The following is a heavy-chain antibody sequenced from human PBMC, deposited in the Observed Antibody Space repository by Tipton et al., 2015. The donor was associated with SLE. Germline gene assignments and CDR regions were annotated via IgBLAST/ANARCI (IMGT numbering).Heavy chain of an antibody. J-gene: IGHJ4*02. CDR1: GGSISSSSYY. V-gene: IGHV3-53*05. Sequence: SLRLSCTVSGGSISSSSYYWGWIRQPPGKGLEWIGSIYYSGSTYYADSVKGRFTVSRDNSKNTLYLQMNSLRAEDTAVYYCARADYGGNSGYYWGQGTLVTVSS. D-gene: IGHD4-23*01. CDR3: ARADYGGNSGYY. CDR2: IYYSGST.